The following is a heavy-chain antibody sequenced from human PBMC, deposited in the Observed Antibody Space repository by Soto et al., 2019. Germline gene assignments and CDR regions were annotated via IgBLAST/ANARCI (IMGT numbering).Heavy chain of an antibody. CDR2: VYHTGDT. CDR3: AREIVTAGGNNYFDP. Sequence: ETLSLTCGVSGGTVASSHWWSWVRQSPSRGLEWIGNVYHTGDTNFNPSLQSRVTFSVDKSNNQFSLRLTSLTAADTAVYFCAREIVTAGGNNYFDPWGPGTLVTVSS. D-gene: IGHD2-21*02. CDR1: GGTVASSHW. V-gene: IGHV4-4*01. J-gene: IGHJ5*02.